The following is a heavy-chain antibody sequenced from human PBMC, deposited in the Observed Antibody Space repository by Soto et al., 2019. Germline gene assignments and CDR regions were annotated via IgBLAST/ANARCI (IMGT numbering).Heavy chain of an antibody. CDR1: GFTFSSYG. Sequence: GGSLRLSCSSSGFTFSSYGMHWVRQAPGKGLEWVAVIWYDGSNKYYADSVKGRFTISRDNSKNTLYLQMNSLRAEDTAVYYCARGRYSSGWYGFDYWGQGTLVTVSS. CDR3: ARGRYSSGWYGFDY. V-gene: IGHV3-33*08. D-gene: IGHD6-19*01. CDR2: IWYDGSNK. J-gene: IGHJ4*02.